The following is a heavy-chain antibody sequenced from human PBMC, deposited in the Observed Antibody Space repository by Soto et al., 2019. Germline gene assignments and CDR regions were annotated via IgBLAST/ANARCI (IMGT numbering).Heavy chain of an antibody. J-gene: IGHJ4*02. Sequence: GSLRLSCAASGFTFSGSAMHWVRQASGKGLEWVGRIRSKTNSYATAYAASVKGRFTISRDDSKNTAYLQMNSLKSEDTAVYFCTTGVGVAAAGKKVDYWGQGTLVTVSS. CDR1: GFTFSGSA. D-gene: IGHD2-15*01. CDR3: TTGVGVAAAGKKVDY. CDR2: IRSKTNSYAT. V-gene: IGHV3-73*01.